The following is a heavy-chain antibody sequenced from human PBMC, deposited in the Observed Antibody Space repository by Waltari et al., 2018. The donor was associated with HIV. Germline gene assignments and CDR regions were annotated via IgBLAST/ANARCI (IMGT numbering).Heavy chain of an antibody. CDR3: ARDPGGSPRGGMDV. J-gene: IGHJ6*02. Sequence: QVQLQESGPGLVKPSQTLSLTCTVSGGSISSGGYYWSWIRQHPGKGLEWIGYIYYSVSTYYNPSLKSRVTISVDTSKNQFSLKLSSVTAADTAVYYCARDPGGSPRGGMDVWGQGTTVTVSS. CDR2: IYYSVST. CDR1: GGSISSGGYY. D-gene: IGHD1-26*01. V-gene: IGHV4-31*03.